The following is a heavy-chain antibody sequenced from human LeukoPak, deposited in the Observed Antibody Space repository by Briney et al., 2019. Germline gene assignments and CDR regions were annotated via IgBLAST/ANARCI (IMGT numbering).Heavy chain of an antibody. CDR2: INHSGST. J-gene: IGHJ6*02. D-gene: IGHD3-10*01. CDR3: ARSLRLWFGELLPGFYYYYGMDV. V-gene: IGHV4-34*01. CDR1: GGSFSGYY. Sequence: SETLSLTCAVYGGSFSGYYWSWIRQPPGKGLGWIGEINHSGSTSYNPSLKSRVTISVDTSKNQFSLKLSSVTAADTAVYYCARSLRLWFGELLPGFYYYYGMDVWGQGTTVTVSS.